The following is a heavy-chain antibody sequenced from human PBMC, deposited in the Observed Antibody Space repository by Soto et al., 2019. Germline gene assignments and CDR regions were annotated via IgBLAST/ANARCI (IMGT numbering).Heavy chain of an antibody. CDR1: GFTFSSYS. Sequence: GGSLRLSCAASGFTFSSYSINWVRQAPGKGLEWVSYISSSSSTIYYADSVKGRFTISRDNAKKSLYLQMNSLRDEDTAVYYCARESFDYSWFDPWGQGTLVTVSS. D-gene: IGHD4-4*01. J-gene: IGHJ5*02. CDR2: ISSSSSTI. V-gene: IGHV3-48*02. CDR3: ARESFDYSWFDP.